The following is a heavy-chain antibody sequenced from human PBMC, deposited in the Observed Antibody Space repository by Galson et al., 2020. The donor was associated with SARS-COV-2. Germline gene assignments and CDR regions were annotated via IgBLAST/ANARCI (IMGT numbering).Heavy chain of an antibody. J-gene: IGHJ6*02. CDR3: ARDSYGSGSSYYYYGMDV. CDR2: IKQDGSEK. CDR1: GFTFSSYW. Sequence: QLGESLKISCAASGFTFSSYWMSWVRQAPGKGLEWVANIKQDGSEKYYVDSVKGRFTISRDNAKNSLYLQMNSLRAEDTAVYYCARDSYGSGSSYYYYGMDVWGQGTTVTVSS. D-gene: IGHD3-10*01. V-gene: IGHV3-7*01.